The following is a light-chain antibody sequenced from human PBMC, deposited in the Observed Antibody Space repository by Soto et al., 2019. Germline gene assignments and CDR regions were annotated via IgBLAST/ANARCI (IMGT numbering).Light chain of an antibody. V-gene: IGLV2-14*01. CDR3: SSHTSSSTRV. J-gene: IGLJ1*01. Sequence: SALTQPASVSGSPGQSITISCTGTSSDVGGYDYVSWFQQYPGKAPELMIYDVSNRPSGISNRFSGSKSGNTASLTISGLQAEDEADYYCSSHTSSSTRVFGSGTKVTVL. CDR2: DVS. CDR1: SSDVGGYDY.